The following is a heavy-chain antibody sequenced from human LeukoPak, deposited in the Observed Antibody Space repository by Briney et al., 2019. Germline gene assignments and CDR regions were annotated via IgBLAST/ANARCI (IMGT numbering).Heavy chain of an antibody. CDR1: GFTFSSYG. CDR3: AKVMGNFDY. J-gene: IGHJ4*02. Sequence: GGSLRLSCVASGFTFSSYGMHWVRQAPGKGLEWVAVISYDGSNKYYADSVKGRFTISRDNSKNTLYLQMNSLRAEDTAVYYCAKVMGNFDYWGQGTLVTVSS. V-gene: IGHV3-30*18. D-gene: IGHD1-26*01. CDR2: ISYDGSNK.